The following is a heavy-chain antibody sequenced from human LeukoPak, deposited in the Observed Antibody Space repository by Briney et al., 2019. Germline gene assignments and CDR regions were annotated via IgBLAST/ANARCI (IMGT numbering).Heavy chain of an antibody. V-gene: IGHV1-69*04. J-gene: IGHJ5*02. Sequence: GASVKVSCKASGGTFSSYAISWVRQAPGQGLEWMGRIIPILGIANYAQKFQGRVTITADKSTSTAYMELSSLRSEDTAVYYCARDVTETSLFETYCSSTSCPYNWFDPWGQGTLVTVSS. CDR3: ARDVTETSLFETYCSSTSCPYNWFDP. D-gene: IGHD2-2*01. CDR2: IIPILGIA. CDR1: GGTFSSYA.